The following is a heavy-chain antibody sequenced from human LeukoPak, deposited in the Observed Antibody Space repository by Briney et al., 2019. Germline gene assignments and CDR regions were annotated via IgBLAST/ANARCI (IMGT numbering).Heavy chain of an antibody. D-gene: IGHD1-1*01. Sequence: GGSLRLSCAASGFTVSSNYMSWVRQAPGKGLEWVSVIYSGGSTYYADSVKGRFTISRDNSKNTLYLQMNSLRAEDTAVYYCARCRPGPFPFDYWGQGTLVTVSS. V-gene: IGHV3-53*01. CDR2: IYSGGST. CDR3: ARCRPGPFPFDY. CDR1: GFTVSSNY. J-gene: IGHJ4*02.